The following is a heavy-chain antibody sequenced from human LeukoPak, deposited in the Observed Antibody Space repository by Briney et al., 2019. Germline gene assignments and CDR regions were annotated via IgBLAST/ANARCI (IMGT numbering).Heavy chain of an antibody. CDR1: GYSFTSYW. D-gene: IGHD2-2*01. CDR3: ARPQILGYCSSTSCSYYFDY. V-gene: IGHV5-51*01. Sequence: GESLKISCKGSGYSFTSYWIGWVRQVPGKGLEWMGIIYPGDSDTRYSPSFQGQVTISADKSISTAYLQWSSLKASDTAMYYCARPQILGYCSSTSCSYYFDYWGRGTLVTVSS. J-gene: IGHJ4*02. CDR2: IYPGDSDT.